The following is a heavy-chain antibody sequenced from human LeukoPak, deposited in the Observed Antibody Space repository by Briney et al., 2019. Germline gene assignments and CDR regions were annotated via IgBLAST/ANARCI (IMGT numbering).Heavy chain of an antibody. V-gene: IGHV3-21*06. J-gene: IGHJ4*02. CDR1: GFTFSSYS. D-gene: IGHD4-17*01. Sequence: GGSLRLSCAASGFTFSSYSMNWVRQAPGKGLEWVSSISSSSTYIYYADSVKGRFTISRDNAKNSLYLQMNSLRAEDTAVYYCGTWTTVASYFDYWGQGTLVTVSS. CDR2: ISSSSTYI. CDR3: GTWTTVASYFDY.